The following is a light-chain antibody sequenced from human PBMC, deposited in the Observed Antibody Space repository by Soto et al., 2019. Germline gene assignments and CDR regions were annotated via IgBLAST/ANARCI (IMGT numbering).Light chain of an antibody. V-gene: IGKV1-27*01. CDR2: AAS. J-gene: IGKJ1*01. CDR1: KGISNF. Sequence: DIQMTQSPSSLSASVGDRVTITCRASKGISNFLAWSKQKTGKVPKLLLCAASTLQAGVPSRFSGIGSGTDFTLTNSSMQPEDVSTYACQNPQAFGPWTKVEIK. CDR3: QNPQA.